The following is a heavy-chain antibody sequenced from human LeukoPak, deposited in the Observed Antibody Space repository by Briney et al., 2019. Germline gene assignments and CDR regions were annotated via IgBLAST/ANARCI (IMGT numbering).Heavy chain of an antibody. CDR3: AKKGPYDSSGYFAFDI. CDR2: ISYDGSNK. CDR1: GFTFSSYG. D-gene: IGHD3-22*01. Sequence: GRSLRLSCAASGFTFSSYGMHWVCQAPGKGLEWVAVISYDGSNKYYADSVKGRFTISRDNSKNTLYLQMNSLRAEDTAVYYCAKKGPYDSSGYFAFDIWGQGTMVTVSS. V-gene: IGHV3-30*18. J-gene: IGHJ3*02.